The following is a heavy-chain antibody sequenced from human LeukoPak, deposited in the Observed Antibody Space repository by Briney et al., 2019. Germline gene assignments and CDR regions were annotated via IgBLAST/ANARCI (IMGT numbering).Heavy chain of an antibody. CDR2: IYHSGST. CDR1: GGSISSGGYS. V-gene: IGHV4-30-2*01. Sequence: SQTLSLTCAVSGGSISSGGYSWSWIRQPPGTGLEWIGYIYHSGSTYYNPSLKSRVTISVDRSKNQFSLKLSSVTAADTAVYYCARGNYGDNEEYFQHWGQGTLVTVSS. D-gene: IGHD1-7*01. CDR3: ARGNYGDNEEYFQH. J-gene: IGHJ1*01.